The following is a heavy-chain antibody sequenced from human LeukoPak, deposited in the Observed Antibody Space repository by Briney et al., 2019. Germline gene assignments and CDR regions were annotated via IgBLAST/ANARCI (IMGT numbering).Heavy chain of an antibody. CDR3: AREFEATGFWALDY. D-gene: IGHD3-16*01. CDR1: GLTFNNYW. J-gene: IGHJ4*02. CDR2: MNNDGRVI. Sequence: QPGGSLKLSCTVSGLTFNNYWMHWVRQAPGKGLVWVSRMNNDGRVISYADSVNGRFTISRDNAKHTLYLQMNRLRAEDTAVYYCAREFEATGFWALDYWGQGTLVAASS. V-gene: IGHV3-74*01.